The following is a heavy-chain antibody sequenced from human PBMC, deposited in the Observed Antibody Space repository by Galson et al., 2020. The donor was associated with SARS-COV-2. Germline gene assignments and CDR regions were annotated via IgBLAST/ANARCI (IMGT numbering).Heavy chain of an antibody. V-gene: IGHV4-39*01. J-gene: IGHJ4*02. D-gene: IGHD3-22*01. CDR3: ARNGRAASYYYDSSGYFVDY. Sequence: SETLSLTCSVSGGSISSGIYYWGWIRQPPGKGLEWIGNFYYGGSTYYNPSLKSRVTMSVDTSKNQFSLKLSSVTAADTAVYYCARNGRAASYYYDSSGYFVDYWGQGTLVTVSS. CDR1: GGSISSGIYY. CDR2: FYYGGST.